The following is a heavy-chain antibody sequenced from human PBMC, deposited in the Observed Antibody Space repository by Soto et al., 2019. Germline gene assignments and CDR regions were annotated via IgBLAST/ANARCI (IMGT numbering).Heavy chain of an antibody. V-gene: IGHV1-69*01. D-gene: IGHD6-19*01. J-gene: IGHJ5*02. CDR3: ARGTGSSGWYKRDWFDP. CDR1: GGTFSSYA. CDR2: IIPIFGTA. Sequence: QVQLVQSGAEVKKPGSSVKVSCKASGGTFSSYAISWVRQAPGQGLEWMGGIIPIFGTANYAQKFQGRVTITADESTSTAYTELSSLRSEDTAVYYCARGTGSSGWYKRDWFDPWGQGTLVTVSS.